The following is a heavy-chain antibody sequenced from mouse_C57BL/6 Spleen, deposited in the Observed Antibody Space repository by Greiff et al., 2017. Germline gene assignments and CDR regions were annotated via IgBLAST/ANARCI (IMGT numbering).Heavy chain of an antibody. D-gene: IGHD4-1*01. CDR3: ARRNWGYYFDY. CDR1: GYAFSSSW. CDR2: IYPGDGDT. J-gene: IGHJ2*01. Sequence: QVQLQQSGPELVKPGASVKISCKASGYAFSSSWMNWVKQRPGKGLEWIGRIYPGDGDTNYHGKFKGKATLTADKSSSTDYMQRSSLTSEDSAVXICARRNWGYYFDYWGQGTTRTVSS. V-gene: IGHV1-82*01.